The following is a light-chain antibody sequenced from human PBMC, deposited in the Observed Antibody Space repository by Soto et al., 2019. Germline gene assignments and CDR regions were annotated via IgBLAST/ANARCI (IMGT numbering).Light chain of an antibody. CDR3: SSYTTTSTYV. CDR1: NSDVGAYDY. CDR2: DVS. V-gene: IGLV2-14*03. Sequence: QSALTQPASVSGSPGQSITISCTGTNSDVGAYDYVSWYQQHPGKAPKLVIYDVSNRPSGISYRFSGSKSGNTASLTISGLQAEDEADYHCSSYTTTSTYVFGSGTQLTVL. J-gene: IGLJ7*01.